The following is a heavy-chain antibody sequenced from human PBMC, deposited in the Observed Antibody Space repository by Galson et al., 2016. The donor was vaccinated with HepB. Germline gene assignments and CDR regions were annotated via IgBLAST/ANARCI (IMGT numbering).Heavy chain of an antibody. CDR2: IWYDGSNK. J-gene: IGHJ4*02. CDR1: GFTFSSYG. V-gene: IGHV3-33*06. Sequence: SLRLSCAASGFTFSSYGMHWVRQAPGKGLEWVAVIWYDGSNKYYADSVKGRFTISRDNSRNTLYLQMNSLRAEDTAVYYCAKGRWDFDSWGQGTLVTVSS. CDR3: AKGRWDFDS. D-gene: IGHD5-24*01.